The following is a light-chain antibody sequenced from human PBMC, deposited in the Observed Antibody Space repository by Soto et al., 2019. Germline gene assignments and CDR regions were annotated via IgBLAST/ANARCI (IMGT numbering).Light chain of an antibody. V-gene: IGKV3-15*01. CDR2: GAS. Sequence: EIVMTHSPATLSVSPCERATLSFSASQGINNNLAWYQQKPGRAPRLLIYGASTRAPGIPARFSGSGFGTEFTLTISSLQSEDFALYSCHQYNNWPPITFGQGTRLEIK. CDR1: QGINNN. CDR3: HQYNNWPPIT. J-gene: IGKJ5*01.